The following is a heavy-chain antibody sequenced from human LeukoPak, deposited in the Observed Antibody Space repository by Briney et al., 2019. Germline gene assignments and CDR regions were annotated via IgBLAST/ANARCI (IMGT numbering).Heavy chain of an antibody. CDR3: AKKWSGDYDSSGINDAFDI. CDR2: IQYDGSNK. Sequence: GGSLRLSCAASGFTSSSYAMHWVRQAPGGGLEWVAFIQYDGSNKYYADSVKGRFTNSRDNSKNTLYLQLKSLRAEDTAVYYCAKKWSGDYDSSGINDAFDIWGQGTMVTVSS. V-gene: IGHV3-30*02. J-gene: IGHJ3*02. CDR1: GFTSSSYA. D-gene: IGHD3-22*01.